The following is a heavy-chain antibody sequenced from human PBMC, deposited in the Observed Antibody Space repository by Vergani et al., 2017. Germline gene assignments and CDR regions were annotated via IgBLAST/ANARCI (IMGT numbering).Heavy chain of an antibody. D-gene: IGHD5-18*01. J-gene: IGHJ5*02. V-gene: IGHV3-7*01. CDR1: GFTFSNPW. Sequence: EVQLVASGGGLVQRGGSLRLSCEASGFTFSNPWMTWVRQAPGKGLEWVANIKYDGSKKNYVDSVKGRFAISRDNAKKSLYLQMNNLRVENTAVYFCARSPHEDTDGGYISPFDAWGQEALVTVSS. CDR3: ARSPHEDTDGGYISPFDA. CDR2: IKYDGSKK.